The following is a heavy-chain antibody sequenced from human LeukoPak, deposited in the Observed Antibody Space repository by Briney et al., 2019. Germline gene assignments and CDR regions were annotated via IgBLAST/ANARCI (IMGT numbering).Heavy chain of an antibody. CDR3: ARDPRGDYGFDY. Sequence: SETLSLTCTVSGGSISNYYWSWIRQPPGKGLEWIGYIYYSGSTNYNPSLKSRVTISVDTSKNQFSLRLSSVTAADTAVYYCARDPRGDYGFDYWGRGTLVTVSS. V-gene: IGHV4-59*12. D-gene: IGHD4-17*01. CDR2: IYYSGST. J-gene: IGHJ4*02. CDR1: GGSISNYY.